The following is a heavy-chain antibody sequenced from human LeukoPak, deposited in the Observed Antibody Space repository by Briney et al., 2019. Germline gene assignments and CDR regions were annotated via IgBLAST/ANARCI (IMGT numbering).Heavy chain of an antibody. D-gene: IGHD3-10*01. V-gene: IGHV3-23*01. Sequence: GGSLRLSCAASGFTFSSYAMSWVRQAPGKGLEWVSAISGSGGSTYYADSVKGRFTISRDNSKNTLYLQMNSLRAEDTAVYYCARAGMVRGVIALDYWGQGTLVTVSS. CDR3: ARAGMVRGVIALDY. CDR2: ISGSGGST. CDR1: GFTFSSYA. J-gene: IGHJ4*02.